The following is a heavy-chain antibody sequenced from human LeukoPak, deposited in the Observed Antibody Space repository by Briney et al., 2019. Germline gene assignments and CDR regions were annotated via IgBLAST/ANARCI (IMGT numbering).Heavy chain of an antibody. J-gene: IGHJ4*02. CDR1: GYTFTSCG. D-gene: IGHD6-13*01. CDR3: ARVDAEVMSIAAAADY. V-gene: IGHV1-18*01. Sequence: ASVKVSCKASGYTFTSCGISWVRQAPGQGLEWMGWISAYNGNTNYAQKLQGRVTMTTDTSTSTAYMELRSLRSDDTAVYYCARVDAEVMSIAAAADYWGQGTLVTVSS. CDR2: ISAYNGNT.